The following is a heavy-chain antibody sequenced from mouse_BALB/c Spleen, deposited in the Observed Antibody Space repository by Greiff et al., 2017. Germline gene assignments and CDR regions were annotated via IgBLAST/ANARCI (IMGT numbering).Heavy chain of an antibody. D-gene: IGHD2-2*01. CDR3: ARSIYYGYDGAWFAY. J-gene: IGHJ3*01. CDR2: INPSSGYT. Sequence: QVQLQQSGAELARPGASVKMSCKASGYTFTSYTMHWVKQRPGQGLEWIGYINPSSGYTNYNQKFKDKATLTADKSSSTAYMQLSSLTSEDSAVYYCARSIYYGYDGAWFAYWGQGTLVTVSA. CDR1: GYTFTSYT. V-gene: IGHV1-4*01.